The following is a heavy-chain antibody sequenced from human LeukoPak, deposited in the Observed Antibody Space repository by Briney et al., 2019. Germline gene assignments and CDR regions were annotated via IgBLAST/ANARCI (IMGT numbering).Heavy chain of an antibody. V-gene: IGHV1-46*01. CDR1: GYTFTSYY. CDR2: INPSGGST. Sequence: GASVKVSCKASGYTFTSYYMHWVRQAPGQGLEWMGIINPSGGSTSYAQKFQGRVTMTRDTSTSTVYMELSSLRSEDTAVYCCARDLGRWGYCSSTSCYMFDYWGQGTLVTVSS. J-gene: IGHJ4*02. D-gene: IGHD2-2*02. CDR3: ARDLGRWGYCSSTSCYMFDY.